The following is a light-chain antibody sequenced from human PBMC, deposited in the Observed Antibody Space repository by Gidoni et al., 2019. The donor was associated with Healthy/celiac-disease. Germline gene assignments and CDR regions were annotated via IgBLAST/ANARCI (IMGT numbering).Light chain of an antibody. V-gene: IGKV3-20*01. J-gene: IGKJ5*01. CDR2: GAA. CDR1: QVISSSY. CDR3: QQYGSSPIT. Sequence: EIVLTQSPGTRSWSPGERATLSCRASQVISSSYLAWYQQKPGQARRLLIYGAASRATGIPDRFSGSGSGTDFTLTISRLEPEDFAVYYCQQYGSSPITFGQGTRLEIK.